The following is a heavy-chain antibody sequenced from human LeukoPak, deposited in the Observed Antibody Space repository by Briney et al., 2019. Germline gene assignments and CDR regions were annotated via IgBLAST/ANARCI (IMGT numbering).Heavy chain of an antibody. CDR3: ARDPSGYFDY. CDR2: RHYSGST. CDR1: GGSVSSGNYY. V-gene: IGHV4-61*01. Sequence: PSETLSLTCTVSGGSVSSGNYYWSWIRQPPGKGLEWIGYRHYSGSTNYNPSLKSRVTISVDTSKNQFSLKLSSVTAAVTAVYYCARDPSGYFDYWGQGTLATVSS. D-gene: IGHD3-22*01. J-gene: IGHJ4*02.